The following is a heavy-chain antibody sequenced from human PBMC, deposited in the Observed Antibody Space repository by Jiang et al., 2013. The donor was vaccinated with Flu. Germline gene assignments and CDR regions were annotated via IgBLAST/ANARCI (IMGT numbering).Heavy chain of an antibody. V-gene: IGHV4-39*01. Sequence: GLVKPSETLSLTCTVSGDSISTSDYYWGWIRQPPGEGLEWIGSIDYSGSAYYNPSLRSRVTISVDTSKNQFSLKLSSVTAADAAVYYCARHFCRRGPCYLDYWGQGTLVTVPS. D-gene: IGHD2-15*01. CDR1: GDSISTSDYY. CDR2: IDYSGSA. CDR3: ARHFCRRGPCYLDY. J-gene: IGHJ4*02.